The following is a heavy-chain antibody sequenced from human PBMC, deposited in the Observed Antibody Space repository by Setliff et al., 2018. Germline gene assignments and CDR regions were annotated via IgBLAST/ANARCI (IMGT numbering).Heavy chain of an antibody. J-gene: IGHJ4*02. Sequence: PGGSLRLSCAASGLTFSSDAMTWVRQTPGKGLEWVSVISSDGTSIYYADSVKGRFTISRDNSKNTLYLQMNRLRAEDTAIYYCARCSSWHGHYPHFNYWGQGTLVTV. CDR1: GLTFSSDA. V-gene: IGHV3-23*03. CDR2: ISSDGTSI. CDR3: ARCSSWHGHYPHFNY. D-gene: IGHD6-13*01.